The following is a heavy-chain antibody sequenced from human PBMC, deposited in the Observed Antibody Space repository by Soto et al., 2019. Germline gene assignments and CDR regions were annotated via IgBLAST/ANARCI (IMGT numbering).Heavy chain of an antibody. V-gene: IGHV1-69*02. J-gene: IGHJ4*02. CDR1: GGTFSSYT. CDR3: ASRSSGYFY. Sequence: QVQLVQSGAEVKKPGSSVKVSCKASGGTFSSYTISWVRQAPGQGLEWMGRIIPILGIANYAQKFQGRVTXIADKSTSTAYMELSSLRSEDTAVYYCASRSSGYFYWGQGTLVTVSS. CDR2: IIPILGIA. D-gene: IGHD3-22*01.